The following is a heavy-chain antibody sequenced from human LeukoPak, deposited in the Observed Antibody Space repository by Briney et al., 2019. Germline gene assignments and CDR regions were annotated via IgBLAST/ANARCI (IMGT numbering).Heavy chain of an antibody. V-gene: IGHV7-4-1*02. D-gene: IGHD1-26*01. CDR1: GYTFTGYY. Sequence: ASVKVSCKASGYTFTGYYMHWVRQAPGQGLEWMGWINTNTGNPTYAQGFTGRFVFSLDTSVSTAYLQISSLKAEDTAVYYCARDLLGSGYWGQGTLVTVSS. CDR3: ARDLLGSGY. CDR2: INTNTGNP. J-gene: IGHJ4*02.